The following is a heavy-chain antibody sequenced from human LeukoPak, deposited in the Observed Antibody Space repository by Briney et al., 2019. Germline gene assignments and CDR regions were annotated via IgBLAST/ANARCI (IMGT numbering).Heavy chain of an antibody. D-gene: IGHD6-19*01. Sequence: SGGSLRLSCAASGFTFSSYSMNWVRQAPGKGLEWVSSISSSSSYIYYADSVKGRFTISRDNAKNSLYLQMNSLRAEDTAVYYCARGDKSSGWYFLDYWGRGTLVTVSS. CDR3: ARGDKSSGWYFLDY. V-gene: IGHV3-21*01. CDR1: GFTFSSYS. J-gene: IGHJ4*02. CDR2: ISSSSSYI.